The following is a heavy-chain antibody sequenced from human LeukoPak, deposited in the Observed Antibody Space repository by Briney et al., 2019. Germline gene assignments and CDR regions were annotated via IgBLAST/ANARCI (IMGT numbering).Heavy chain of an antibody. J-gene: IGHJ6*03. CDR2: INPSGGTT. V-gene: IGHV1-46*01. D-gene: IGHD3-9*01. CDR3: ARGPYDILTGYMYYYYMDV. Sequence: ASVKVSCKASGYTFINYYMHWVRQAPGQGLEWMGIINPSGGTTSYAQNFQGRVTMTRDTSTSTVYMELSSLRSEDTAVYYCARGPYDILTGYMYYYYMDVWGKGTTVTVSS. CDR1: GYTFINYY.